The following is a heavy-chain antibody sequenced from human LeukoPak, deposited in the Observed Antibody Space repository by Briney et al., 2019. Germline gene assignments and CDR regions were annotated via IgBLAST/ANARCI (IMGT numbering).Heavy chain of an antibody. CDR2: IYYSGST. CDR3: ARSGYFDWLLSFDY. D-gene: IGHD3-9*01. Sequence: SETLSLTCTASGGSISSYYWSWIRQPPGKGLEWIGYIYYSGSTNYNPSLKSRVTISVDTSKNQFSLKLSSVTAADTAVYYCARSGYFDWLLSFDYWGQGTLVTVSS. V-gene: IGHV4-59*08. J-gene: IGHJ4*02. CDR1: GGSISSYY.